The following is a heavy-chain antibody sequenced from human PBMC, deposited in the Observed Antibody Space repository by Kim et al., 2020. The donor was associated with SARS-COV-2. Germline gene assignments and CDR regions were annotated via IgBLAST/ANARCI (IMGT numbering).Heavy chain of an antibody. CDR1: GFTFSSYW. Sequence: GGSLRLSCAASGFTFSSYWMHWVRQAPGKGLVWVSRINSDGSSTSYADSVKGRFTISRDNAKNTLYLQMNSLRAEDTAVYYCARDPTHGLLGMVWGVNDAFDIWGQGTMVTVSS. CDR3: ARDPTHGLLGMVWGVNDAFDI. D-gene: IGHD3-10*01. J-gene: IGHJ3*02. CDR2: INSDGSST. V-gene: IGHV3-74*01.